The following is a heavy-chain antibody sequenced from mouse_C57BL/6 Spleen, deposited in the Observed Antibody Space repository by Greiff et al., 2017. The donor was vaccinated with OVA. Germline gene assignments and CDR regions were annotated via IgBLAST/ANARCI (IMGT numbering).Heavy chain of an antibody. CDR3: AREVYYDYDVGFAY. CDR2: INPSNGGT. Sequence: VQLVESGTELVKPGASVKLSCKASGYTFTSYWMHWVKQRPGQGLEWIGNINPSNGGTNYNEKFKSKATLTVDKSSSTAYMQLSSLTSEDSAVYYCAREVYYDYDVGFAYWGQGTLVTVSA. V-gene: IGHV1-53*01. D-gene: IGHD2-4*01. J-gene: IGHJ3*01. CDR1: GYTFTSYW.